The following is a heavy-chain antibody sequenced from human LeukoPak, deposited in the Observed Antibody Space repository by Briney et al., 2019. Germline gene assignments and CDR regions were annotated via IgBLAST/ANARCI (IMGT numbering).Heavy chain of an antibody. D-gene: IGHD6-13*01. J-gene: IGHJ4*02. CDR1: GFIVSSNY. Sequence: TGGSLRLSCAASGFIVSSNYMSWVRQAPGKGLEWVSVIYSGGSTYYADSVKGRFTISGDNSKNTLYLQMNSLRAEDTAVYYCARADYSNSWYYFDYWGQGTLVTVSS. V-gene: IGHV3-53*01. CDR2: IYSGGST. CDR3: ARADYSNSWYYFDY.